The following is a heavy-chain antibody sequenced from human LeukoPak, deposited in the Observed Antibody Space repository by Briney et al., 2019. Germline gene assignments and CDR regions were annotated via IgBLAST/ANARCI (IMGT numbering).Heavy chain of an antibody. CDR1: GGSFSGYF. CDR2: VNYNGS. J-gene: IGHJ3*02. Sequence: SETLSLTCAVYGGSFSGYFWSWIRQPPGKGLEWIGEVNYNGSNYNPSLKSRVTISVDTSKNQFSLKLSSVTAADTAVYYCGRSEDALDIWGQGTMVTVSS. V-gene: IGHV4-34*01. CDR3: GRSEDALDI.